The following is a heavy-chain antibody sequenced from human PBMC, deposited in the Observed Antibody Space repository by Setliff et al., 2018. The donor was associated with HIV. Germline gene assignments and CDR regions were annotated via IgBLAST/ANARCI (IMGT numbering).Heavy chain of an antibody. CDR1: AGSYSIFA. J-gene: IGHJ3*01. D-gene: IGHD1-26*01. CDR3: ATEGAGGSYQRASALDL. Sequence: GASVKVSCKYSAGSYSIFAINWVRQAPGQGLEWMGGMMTIFSTTNYARKFQGRVTITTDESTGTAYMELSNLRSEDTAVYYCATEGAGGSYQRASALDLWGQGTMVTVSS. V-gene: IGHV1-69*05. CDR2: MMTIFSTT.